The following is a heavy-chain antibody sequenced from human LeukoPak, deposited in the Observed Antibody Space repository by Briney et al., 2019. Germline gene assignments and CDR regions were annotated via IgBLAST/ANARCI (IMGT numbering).Heavy chain of an antibody. J-gene: IGHJ4*02. CDR3: ARGRSWPLDF. CDR1: GDSVSGNSVA. D-gene: IGHD6-13*01. V-gene: IGHV6-1*01. CDR2: TYYRSKWGI. Sequence: SQTLSLTCAISGDSVSGNSVAWHWIRQSPSRGLEWLGRTYYRSKWGIDYAVSVKSRITITTDTSKHQFSLQLNSVTPDDTAVYYCARGRSWPLDFWGQGTLVTVSS.